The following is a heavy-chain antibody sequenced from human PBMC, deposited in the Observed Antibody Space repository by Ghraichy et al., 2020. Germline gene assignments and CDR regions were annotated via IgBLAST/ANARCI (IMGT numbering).Heavy chain of an antibody. V-gene: IGHV1-69*06. J-gene: IGHJ5*02. CDR3: ARVGFDSSGYWPYNWFDP. Sequence: SVKVSCKASGGTFSSYAISWVRQAPGQGLEWMGGIIPIFGTANYAQKFQGRVTITADKSTSTAYMELSSLRSEDTAVYYCARVGFDSSGYWPYNWFDPWGQGTLVTVSS. D-gene: IGHD3-22*01. CDR1: GGTFSSYA. CDR2: IIPIFGTA.